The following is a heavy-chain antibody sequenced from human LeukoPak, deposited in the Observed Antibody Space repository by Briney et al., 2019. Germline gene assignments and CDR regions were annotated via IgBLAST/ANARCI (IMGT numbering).Heavy chain of an antibody. CDR1: GYTFTGYY. J-gene: IGHJ4*02. CDR2: INPNSGGT. Sequence: GASVKVSCKASGYTFTGYYMHWVRQAPGQGLEWMGWINPNSGGTNYAQKFQGRVTMTRDTSISTAYMELSRLRSDDTAVYYCARATHSSLNPPPPHFDYWGQGTLVTVSS. CDR3: ARATHSSLNPPPPHFDY. D-gene: IGHD1-1*01. V-gene: IGHV1-2*02.